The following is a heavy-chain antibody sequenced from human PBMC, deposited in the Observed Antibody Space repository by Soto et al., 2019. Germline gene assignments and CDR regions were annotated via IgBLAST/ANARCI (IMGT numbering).Heavy chain of an antibody. CDR1: GGSISSYY. Sequence: PSETLSLTCTVSGGSISSYYWSWIRQPPGKGLEWIGYIYYNGDTKYNPALRSRVTMSEDTSKNQFSLRLSSVTAADTAVYFCARGPAYIDGWRTFDLWGRGILVTVSS. V-gene: IGHV4-59*01. CDR3: ARGPAYIDGWRTFDL. CDR2: IYYNGDT. J-gene: IGHJ4*02. D-gene: IGHD6-19*01.